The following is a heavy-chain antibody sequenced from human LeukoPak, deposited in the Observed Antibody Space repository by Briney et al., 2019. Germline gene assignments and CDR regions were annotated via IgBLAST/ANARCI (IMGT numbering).Heavy chain of an antibody. CDR2: IYTSGST. CDR1: GGSISSYY. J-gene: IGHJ6*03. CDR3: ARGGLYYYYYYMDV. Sequence: SETLSLTCTVSGGSISSYYWSWIRQPAGKGLEWIGRIYTSGSTNYNPSLKSRVTMSVDTSKNQFSLKLSSVTAADTAVYYCARGGLYYYYYYMDVWGKGTTVTVSS. V-gene: IGHV4-4*07.